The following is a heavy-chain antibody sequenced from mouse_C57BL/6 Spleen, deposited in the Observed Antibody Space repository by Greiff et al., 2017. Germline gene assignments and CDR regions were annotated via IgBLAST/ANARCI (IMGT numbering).Heavy chain of an antibody. V-gene: IGHV1-81*01. Sequence: VQLLQSGAELVRPGASVKLSCKASGYTFTSYGMRWVKQRPGQGLEWIGKIYPRSGGTYYNEKFKGKATLTADKSSSTAYMELSSLTSEDSAVYIGTCYARDDRDYWGQGTTVTVSS. D-gene: IGHD2-12*01. CDR3: TCYARDDRDY. CDR1: GYTFTSYG. CDR2: IYPRSGGT. J-gene: IGHJ4*01.